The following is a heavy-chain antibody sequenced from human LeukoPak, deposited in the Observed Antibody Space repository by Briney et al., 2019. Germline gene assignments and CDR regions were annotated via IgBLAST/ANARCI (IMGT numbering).Heavy chain of an antibody. CDR2: ISWNSGSI. CDR3: AKDIGSIAVAGTSFDY. J-gene: IGHJ4*02. V-gene: IGHV3-9*01. D-gene: IGHD6-19*01. CDR1: GFTFDDYA. Sequence: GRSLRLSCAASGFTFDDYAMHWVRQAPGKGLEWVSGISWNSGSIGYADSVKGRFTISRDNAKNSLYLQMNSLRAEDTALYYCAKDIGSIAVAGTSFDYWGQGTLVTVSS.